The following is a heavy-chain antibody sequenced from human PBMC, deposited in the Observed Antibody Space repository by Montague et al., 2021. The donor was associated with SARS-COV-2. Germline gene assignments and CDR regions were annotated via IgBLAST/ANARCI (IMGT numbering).Heavy chain of an antibody. CDR3: ARLGDGVVPSPILGVGPYYSYYYMDV. Sequence: SETLSLTCAVHGGFFSTYSWNWIRQPPGKGLEWIGEIHHGGSTNYNPSLKSQVTISADTSKNQFSLKLTSVAAADTAVYYCARLGDGVVPSPILGVGPYYSYYYMDVWGKGTTVTVSS. V-gene: IGHV4-34*01. CDR2: IHHGGST. D-gene: IGHD3-10*01. J-gene: IGHJ6*03. CDR1: GGFFSTYS.